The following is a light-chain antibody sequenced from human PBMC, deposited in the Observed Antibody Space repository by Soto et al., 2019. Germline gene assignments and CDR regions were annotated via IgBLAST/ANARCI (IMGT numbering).Light chain of an antibody. CDR3: SSYTSSSTLPYV. CDR2: EVS. Sequence: QSALTQPASVSGSPGPSITISCTGTSSDVGGYNYVSWYQQHPGKAPKLMIYEVSNRPSGVSNRFSGSKSGNTASLTISGLQAEDEADYYCSSYTSSSTLPYVFGTGTKV. V-gene: IGLV2-14*01. J-gene: IGLJ1*01. CDR1: SSDVGGYNY.